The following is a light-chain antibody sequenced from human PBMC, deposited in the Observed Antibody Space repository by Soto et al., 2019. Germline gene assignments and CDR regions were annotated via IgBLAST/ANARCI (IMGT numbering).Light chain of an antibody. V-gene: IGKV3-15*01. Sequence: EIVLTQSPGTLSLSPGERATLSCRASQSVSSNSAWYQQKPGQAPRLLIYGASTRATGIPARFSGSGSGTEFTLTISSLQSEDFAVYYCQQYNNWPSITFGQGTRLGIK. CDR3: QQYNNWPSIT. CDR1: QSVSSN. J-gene: IGKJ5*01. CDR2: GAS.